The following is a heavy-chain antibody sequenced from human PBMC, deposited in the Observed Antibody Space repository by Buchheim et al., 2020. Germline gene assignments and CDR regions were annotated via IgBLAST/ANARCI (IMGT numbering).Heavy chain of an antibody. CDR2: ISASGANT. CDR1: GFTFSAYA. CDR3: TKGNTAFYYDY. D-gene: IGHD2-21*02. Sequence: EVQLLESGGGLVQPGGSLRLSCTASGFTFSAYAMTWVRQAPGKGLEWVSPISASGANTYYGDSVKGRFTISSDKSKNTLYLQMNNLRAEDTAVYYCTKGNTAFYYDYWGQGTL. J-gene: IGHJ4*02. V-gene: IGHV3-23*01.